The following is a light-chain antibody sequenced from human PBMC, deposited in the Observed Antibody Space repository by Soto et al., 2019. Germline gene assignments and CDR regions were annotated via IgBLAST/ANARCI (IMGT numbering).Light chain of an antibody. Sequence: AIRMTQSPSSFSASTGGRVTITCRASQGISSYLAWYQQKPGKAPKLLIYAASTLQSGVPSRFSGSGSGTDFTLTISCLQSEDFATYYCQQYYSYPRTFGQGTKV. CDR2: AAS. CDR3: QQYYSYPRT. CDR1: QGISSY. J-gene: IGKJ1*01. V-gene: IGKV1-8*01.